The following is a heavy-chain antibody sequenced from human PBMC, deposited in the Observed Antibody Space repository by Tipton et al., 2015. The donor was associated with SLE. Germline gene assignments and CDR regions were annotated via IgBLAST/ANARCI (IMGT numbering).Heavy chain of an antibody. CDR2: ISSSGSTI. D-gene: IGHD3-3*01. J-gene: IGHJ4*02. CDR1: GFIFSSYE. Sequence: SLRLSCAASGFIFSSYEMNWVRQAPGKGLEWVSYISSSGSTIYYADPVKGRFTISRDNAKDPLYLQLNSLRAEDTAVYYCATGRKGAFWSFDYWGQGTLVTVSS. CDR3: ATGRKGAFWSFDY. V-gene: IGHV3-48*03.